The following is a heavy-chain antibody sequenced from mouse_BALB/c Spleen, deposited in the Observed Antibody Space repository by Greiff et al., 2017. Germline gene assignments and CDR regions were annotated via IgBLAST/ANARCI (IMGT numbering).Heavy chain of an antibody. D-gene: IGHD1-1*01. V-gene: IGHV5-17*02. J-gene: IGHJ1*01. CDR2: ISSGSSTI. Sequence: EVKLVESGGGLVQPGGSRKLSCAASGFTFSSFGMHWVRQAPEKGLEWVAYISSGSSTIYYADTVKGRFTISRDNPKNTLFLQMTSLRSEDTAMYYCARRNYGSSPYWYFDVWGAGTTVTVSS. CDR1: GFTFSSFG. CDR3: ARRNYGSSPYWYFDV.